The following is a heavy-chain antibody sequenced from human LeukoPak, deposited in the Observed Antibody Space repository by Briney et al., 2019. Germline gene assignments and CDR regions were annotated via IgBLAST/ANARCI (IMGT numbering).Heavy chain of an antibody. CDR1: GFTFDDYA. J-gene: IGHJ6*03. D-gene: IGHD6-13*01. V-gene: IGHV3-43*02. Sequence: PGRSLRLSCAASGFTFDDYAMHWVRHAPGKGLEWVSLISGDGGSTYYADSVKGRFTISRDNSKNSLYLQMNSLRTEDTALYYCAKDMTAADYYMDVWGKGTTVTVSS. CDR3: AKDMTAADYYMDV. CDR2: ISGDGGST.